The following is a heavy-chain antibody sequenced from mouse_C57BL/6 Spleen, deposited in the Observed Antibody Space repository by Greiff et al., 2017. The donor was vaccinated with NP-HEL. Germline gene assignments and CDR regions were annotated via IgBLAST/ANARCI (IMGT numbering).Heavy chain of an antibody. J-gene: IGHJ3*01. D-gene: IGHD1-1*01. V-gene: IGHV3-6*01. Sequence: EVQVVESGPGLVKPSQSLSLTCSVTGYSITSGYYWNWIRQFPGNKLEWMGYISYDGSNNYNPSLKNRISITRDTSKNQFFLKLNSVTTEDTATYYCARGADYYGSSYEHWFAYWGQGTLVTVSA. CDR2: ISYDGSN. CDR3: ARGADYYGSSYEHWFAY. CDR1: GYSITSGYY.